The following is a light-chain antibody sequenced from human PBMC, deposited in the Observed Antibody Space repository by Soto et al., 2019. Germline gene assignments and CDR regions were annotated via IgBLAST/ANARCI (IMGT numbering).Light chain of an antibody. Sequence: EIVLTQSPGTLSLSPGERATLSCRASQSVSSGYLAWYQQKPGQAPRLLIYGASNRATGIPDRFSGSGSGTDFTLTISRLEPEDFAVYYWQQYFTSRTFGQGTKLEIK. CDR3: QQYFTSRT. V-gene: IGKV3-20*01. J-gene: IGKJ2*02. CDR2: GAS. CDR1: QSVSSGY.